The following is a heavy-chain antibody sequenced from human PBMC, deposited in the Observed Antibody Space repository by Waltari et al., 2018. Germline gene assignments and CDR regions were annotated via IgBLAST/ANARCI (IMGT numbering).Heavy chain of an antibody. J-gene: IGHJ6*02. D-gene: IGHD5-12*01. CDR2: ISYDGSNK. V-gene: IGHV3-30-3*01. CDR1: GLTSSSYA. Sequence: QVQLVESGGGVVQPGRSLRLSCAASGLTSSSYAMPWVRQAPGKGLGWVAVISYDGSNKYYADSVKGRFTISRDNSKNTLYLQMNSLRAEDTAVYYCARDRARDIVASYGMDVWGQGTTVTVSS. CDR3: ARDRARDIVASYGMDV.